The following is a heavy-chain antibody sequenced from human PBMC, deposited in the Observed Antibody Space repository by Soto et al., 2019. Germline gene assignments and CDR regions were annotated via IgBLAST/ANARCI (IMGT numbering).Heavy chain of an antibody. CDR3: ARDGHVNTGFGKDY. CDR2: IWRHGGNK. D-gene: IGHD3-16*01. CDR1: GFTFSSYD. J-gene: IGHJ4*02. Sequence: ALILSCAASGFTFSSYDMRSGRQARVQGHGYEELIWRHGGNKFYAAVVNGRFTISRDNSKNTLYLQMTSLSAEDTAMYYCARDGHVNTGFGKDYWGKGTMVVVSS. V-gene: IGHV3-33*04.